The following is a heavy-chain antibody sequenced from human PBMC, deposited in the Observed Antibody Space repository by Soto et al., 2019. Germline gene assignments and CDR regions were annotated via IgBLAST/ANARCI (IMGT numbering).Heavy chain of an antibody. CDR1: GGTFSSYA. J-gene: IGHJ3*01. Sequence: QVQLVQSGAEVKKPGSSVKVSCKASGGTFSSYAISWVRQAPGQGLEWMGGIIAILGKANYAQKFQGRVTITADESTSTASMELGSLKSEDTAVYYCARERGGAIIVGVTVTFDVWGQRTLVTVSS. CDR3: ARERGGAIIVGVTVTFDV. D-gene: IGHD3-22*01. CDR2: IIAILGKA. V-gene: IGHV1-69*01.